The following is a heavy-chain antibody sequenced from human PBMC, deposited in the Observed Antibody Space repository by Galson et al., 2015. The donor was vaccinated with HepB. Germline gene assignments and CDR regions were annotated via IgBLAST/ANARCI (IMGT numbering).Heavy chain of an antibody. CDR3: ARDPLAGRAYYYGMDV. D-gene: IGHD6-19*01. CDR2: TYYRSKWYN. CDR1: GDSVPRSGVT. J-gene: IGHJ6*02. V-gene: IGHV6-1*01. Sequence: CAISGDSVPRSGVTWNWIRQSPSSGLEWLGRTYYRSKWYNDYAVSVKSRITINADTSKNQVSLQLNSVTPEDTAVYYCARDPLAGRAYYYGMDVWGQGTTVTVSS.